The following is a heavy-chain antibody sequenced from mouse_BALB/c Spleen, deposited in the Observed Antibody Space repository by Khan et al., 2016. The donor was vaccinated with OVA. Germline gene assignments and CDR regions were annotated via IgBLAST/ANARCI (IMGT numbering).Heavy chain of an antibody. CDR1: GYTFTSYT. CDR3: VRGGAYHRNDGWFAY. J-gene: IGHJ3*01. D-gene: IGHD2-14*01. V-gene: IGHV1-4*01. Sequence: QVQLQQSGAELARPGASVKMSCKASGYTFTSYTIHWIKLRPGQGLEWIGYINPSNAYTNYNQRFKDKATLTADKSSTTAYIQLSSLTSDDSAVYYSVRGGAYHRNDGWFAYWGLGTLVTVSA. CDR2: INPSNAYT.